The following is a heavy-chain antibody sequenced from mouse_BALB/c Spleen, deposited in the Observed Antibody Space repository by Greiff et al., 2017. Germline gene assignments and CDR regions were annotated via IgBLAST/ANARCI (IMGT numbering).Heavy chain of an antibody. V-gene: IGHV1S33*01. J-gene: IGHJ4*01. Sequence: SGPELVKPGALVKISCKASGYTFTSYDINWVKQRPGQGLEWIGWIYPGDGSTKYNEKFKGKATLTADKSSSTAYMQLSSLTSENSAVYFCARVERYALMDYWGQGTSVTVSS. CDR1: GYTFTSYD. D-gene: IGHD2-14*01. CDR3: ARVERYALMDY. CDR2: IYPGDGST.